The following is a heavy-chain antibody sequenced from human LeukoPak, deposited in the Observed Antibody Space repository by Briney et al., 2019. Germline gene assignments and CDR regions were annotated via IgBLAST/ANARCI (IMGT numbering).Heavy chain of an antibody. CDR1: GFTFSNYG. D-gene: IGHD2-2*01. V-gene: IGHV3-33*01. J-gene: IGHJ4*02. CDR3: ARDRWSSTSYNDY. CDR2: IWCDGNNK. Sequence: GGSLRLSCAASGFTFSNYGMHWVRQAPGKGLEWVAVIWCDGNNKYYADSVKGRFTISRDNSKNTLYLQMNSLRAEDTAVYYCARDRWSSTSYNDYWGQGTLVTVSS.